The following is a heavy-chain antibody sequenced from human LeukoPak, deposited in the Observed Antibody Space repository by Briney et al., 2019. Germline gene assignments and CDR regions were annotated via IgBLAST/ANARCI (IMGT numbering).Heavy chain of an antibody. D-gene: IGHD6-13*01. Sequence: GGSLRLSCEATGFSFSSYAMSWVRQAPGEGLEWVSASNGSGDSADYADAVKGRFTISRDNSKSTLYLQMTSLRVEDTAVYYCAKRATAGGFDSWGQGTLVTVSS. CDR3: AKRATAGGFDS. CDR1: GFSFSSYA. V-gene: IGHV3-23*01. CDR2: SNGSGDSA. J-gene: IGHJ4*02.